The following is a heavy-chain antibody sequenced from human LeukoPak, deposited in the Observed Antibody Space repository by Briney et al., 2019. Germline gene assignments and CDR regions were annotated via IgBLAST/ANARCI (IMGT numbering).Heavy chain of an antibody. Sequence: GASVKVSCKASGYTFTVYYMHWVRQAPGQGLEWMGWINPNSGGTNYAQKFQGRVTMTRDTSISTAYMELNRLRSEDTAVYYCASLYCSSTSCSSGGFDPWGQGTLVTVSS. V-gene: IGHV1-2*02. D-gene: IGHD2-2*01. J-gene: IGHJ5*02. CDR3: ASLYCSSTSCSSGGFDP. CDR2: INPNSGGT. CDR1: GYTFTVYY.